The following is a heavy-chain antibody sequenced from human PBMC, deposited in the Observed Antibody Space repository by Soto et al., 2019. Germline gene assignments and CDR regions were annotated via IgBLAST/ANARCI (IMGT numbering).Heavy chain of an antibody. J-gene: IGHJ6*02. CDR3: ERETGALRSKICSY. Sequence: SETLSLTCSVSGGSISTVGHYWTWIRPPPGKGREWLGSIDHTGNTYYSKSRRRRLTMSVDTSKSPFTLRVSSVTAADTAVDYCERETGALRSKICSYWGQGSTVIVAS. CDR2: IDHTGNT. CDR1: GGSISTVGHY. D-gene: IGHD7-27*01. V-gene: IGHV4-31*03.